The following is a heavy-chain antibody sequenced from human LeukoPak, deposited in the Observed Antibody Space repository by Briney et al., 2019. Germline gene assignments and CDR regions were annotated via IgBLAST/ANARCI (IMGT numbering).Heavy chain of an antibody. D-gene: IGHD3-10*01. CDR2: IYYSGST. V-gene: IGHV4-59*01. Sequence: PSETLSLTCTVSGGSISSYYWSWIRQPPGKGLVCIGYIYYSGSTNYNPSLKSRVTISVDTSKNQFSLKLSSVTAADTAVYYCARGRLVVRGITRYNWFDPWGQGTLVTVSS. CDR1: GGSISSYY. J-gene: IGHJ5*02. CDR3: ARGRLVVRGITRYNWFDP.